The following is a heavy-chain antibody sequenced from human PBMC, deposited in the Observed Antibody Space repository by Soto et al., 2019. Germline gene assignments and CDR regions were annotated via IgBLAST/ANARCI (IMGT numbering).Heavy chain of an antibody. J-gene: IGHJ4*02. V-gene: IGHV1-18*01. Sequence: QVPLVQSGAEVKKPGASVKVSCKASGYTFTSYGISWVRQAPGQGLEWMGWISAYNGNTNYAQKLQGRVTMTTDTSTSTAYMELRSLRSDDTAVYYCARDMSYDILTGYYNVHYFDYWGQGTLVTVSS. D-gene: IGHD3-9*01. CDR1: GYTFTSYG. CDR2: ISAYNGNT. CDR3: ARDMSYDILTGYYNVHYFDY.